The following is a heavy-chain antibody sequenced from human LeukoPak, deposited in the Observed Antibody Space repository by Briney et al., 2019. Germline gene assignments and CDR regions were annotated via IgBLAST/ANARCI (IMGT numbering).Heavy chain of an antibody. CDR3: ARVSPMVSYYYGMDV. J-gene: IGHJ6*02. V-gene: IGHV3-21*01. CDR2: ISSRSSYI. Sequence: PGGSLRLSCAVSGFTSSSYSMNWVRQAPGKGLEWVSSISSRSSYIYYADSVKGRFTISRDNAKNSLHLQMNSLRAEDTAVYYCARVSPMVSYYYGMDVWGQGTTVTVSS. D-gene: IGHD3-10*01. CDR1: GFTSSSYS.